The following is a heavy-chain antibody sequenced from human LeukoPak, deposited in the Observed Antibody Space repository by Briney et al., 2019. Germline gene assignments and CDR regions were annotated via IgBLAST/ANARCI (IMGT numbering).Heavy chain of an antibody. CDR3: ARDRGVDYCSGGSCSHYYYMDV. Sequence: ASVSVSCKASGYTFTGYYMHWVRQAPGQGLEWMGWINPNSGGTNYAQKFQGRVTMTRDTSISTAYMELSRLRSVDTAVYYCARDRGVDYCSGGSCSHYYYMDVWGKGTTVTISS. J-gene: IGHJ6*03. CDR1: GYTFTGYY. V-gene: IGHV1-2*02. CDR2: INPNSGGT. D-gene: IGHD2-15*01.